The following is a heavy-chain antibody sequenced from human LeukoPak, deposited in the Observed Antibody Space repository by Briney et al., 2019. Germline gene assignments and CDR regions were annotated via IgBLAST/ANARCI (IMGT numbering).Heavy chain of an antibody. D-gene: IGHD2-15*01. Sequence: SETLSLTCTVSGGSISSRPYYWGWVRQPPGKGLEWIGYIYYSGSTNYNPSLKSRVTISVDTSKHQFSLKLSSVPAADTAVYYCAREPCSGGSCSLYYYYYYMDVWGKGTTVTVSS. CDR3: AREPCSGGSCSLYYYYYYMDV. CDR2: IYYSGST. J-gene: IGHJ6*03. CDR1: GGSISSRPYY. V-gene: IGHV4-61*05.